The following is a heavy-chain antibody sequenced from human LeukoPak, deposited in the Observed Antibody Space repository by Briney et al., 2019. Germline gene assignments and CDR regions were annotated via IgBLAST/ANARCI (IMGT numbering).Heavy chain of an antibody. CDR1: GYTFTGYY. CDR2: INSNSDGT. CDR3: ARSGYVSSSHIYN. D-gene: IGHD6-6*01. V-gene: IGHV1-2*02. Sequence: GASMRVSCKASGYTFTGYYMHWVRQAPGQGLEWMGWINSNSDGTNFAQKFQGRVTMTRDTSISTAYMELSRLRSDDTAVYYFARSGYVSSSHIYNWGQGTLVTVSS. J-gene: IGHJ4*02.